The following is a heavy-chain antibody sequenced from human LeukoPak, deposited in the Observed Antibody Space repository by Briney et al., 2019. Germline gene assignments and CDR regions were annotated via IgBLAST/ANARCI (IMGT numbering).Heavy chain of an antibody. Sequence: SETLSLTCTVSGGSISSYYGIWIRQPPGKGLEWIGYIYYSGRPNYNPSLKSRVTISVDTSKTQFSLQLSSVTAADTAVYYCARDGREAQFDPWGQGTLVTVSS. CDR2: IYYSGRP. CDR3: ARDGREAQFDP. D-gene: IGHD1-26*01. J-gene: IGHJ5*02. V-gene: IGHV4-59*01. CDR1: GGSISSYY.